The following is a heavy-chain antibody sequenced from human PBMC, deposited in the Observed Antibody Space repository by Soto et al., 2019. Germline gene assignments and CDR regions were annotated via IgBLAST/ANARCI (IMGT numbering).Heavy chain of an antibody. V-gene: IGHV1-3*05. J-gene: IGHJ2*01. CDR2: INPGNDNT. CDR1: GYSFTTYA. Sequence: QVQLVQSGAEEKKPGASVKVSCKASGYSFTTYAIHWVRQAPGQRLEWMGWINPGNDNTKYSQRFQGRVTITSDTSASTTYMELSRLRSEDTAVYFCARDGLYCGGDCYHFWYFDLWGRGTLVTVSS. D-gene: IGHD2-21*02. CDR3: ARDGLYCGGDCYHFWYFDL.